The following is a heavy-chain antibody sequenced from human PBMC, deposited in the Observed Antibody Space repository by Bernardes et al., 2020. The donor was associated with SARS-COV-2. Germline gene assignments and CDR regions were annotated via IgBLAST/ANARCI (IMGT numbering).Heavy chain of an antibody. D-gene: IGHD3-22*01. J-gene: IGHJ4*02. CDR3: AKDLYYYDSSGYYPPAY. V-gene: IGHV3-23*01. CDR1: GFTFSSYA. CDR2: ISGSGGST. Sequence: GGSLRLSCAASGFTFSSYAMSWVRQAPGKGLEWVSAISGSGGSTYYAESVKGRFTISRDNSKNTLYLQMNSLRAEDTAVYYCAKDLYYYDSSGYYPPAYWGQGTLVTVSS.